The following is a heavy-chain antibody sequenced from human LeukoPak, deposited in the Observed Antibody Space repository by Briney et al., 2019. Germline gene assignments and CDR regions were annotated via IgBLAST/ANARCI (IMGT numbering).Heavy chain of an antibody. Sequence: ASVKVSCKASGYTFTSYYMHWVRQAPGQGLEWMGIINPSGGSTSYAQKFQGRVTMTRDTSTSTVYVELSSLRSEDTAVYYCAGGPRLGRSSGYYYLIYWGQGTLVTVSS. CDR2: INPSGGST. CDR1: GYTFTSYY. D-gene: IGHD3-22*01. J-gene: IGHJ4*02. V-gene: IGHV1-46*01. CDR3: AGGPRLGRSSGYYYLIY.